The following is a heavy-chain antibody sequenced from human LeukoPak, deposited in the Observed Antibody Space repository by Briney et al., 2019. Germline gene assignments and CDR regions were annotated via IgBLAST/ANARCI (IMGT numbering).Heavy chain of an antibody. Sequence: SETLSLTCTVSGGSISNYYWSWTRQPPGKGLEWIGYLYYSGSANYNPSLKSRVTISLDTSKNQFSLKLSSVTAADTAVYYCARIRNYGSGTYIPFVDYWGQGTLVTVSS. CDR3: ARIRNYGSGTYIPFVDY. CDR2: LYYSGSA. CDR1: GGSISNYY. V-gene: IGHV4-59*01. D-gene: IGHD3-10*01. J-gene: IGHJ4*02.